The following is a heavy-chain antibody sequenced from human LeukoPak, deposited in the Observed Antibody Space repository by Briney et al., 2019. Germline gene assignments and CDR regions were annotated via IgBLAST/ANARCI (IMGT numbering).Heavy chain of an antibody. CDR2: ISRRSRYI. CDR3: ALGESTRPFDY. CDR1: GFTFSSYS. V-gene: IGHV3-21*01. D-gene: IGHD3-10*01. J-gene: IGHJ4*02. Sequence: GGSLRLSCAASGFTFSSYSMNWVRQAPGRGLEWVSSISRRSRYIYYADSVKGRFTISRDNAKNSLYLQMNSLRAEDTAVYYCALGESTRPFDYWGQGTLVTVSS.